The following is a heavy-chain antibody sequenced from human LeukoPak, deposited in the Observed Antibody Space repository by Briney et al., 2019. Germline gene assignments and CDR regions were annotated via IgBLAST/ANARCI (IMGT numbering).Heavy chain of an antibody. Sequence: SETLSLTCTVSGGSISSYYWSWIRQPPGKGLEWIGYIYYSGSTNHNPSLKSRVTISVDTSKNQFSLKLSSVTAADTAVYYCARARGPAIFDYWGQGTLVTVSS. J-gene: IGHJ4*02. CDR1: GGSISSYY. CDR2: IYYSGST. V-gene: IGHV4-59*01. CDR3: ARARGPAIFDY.